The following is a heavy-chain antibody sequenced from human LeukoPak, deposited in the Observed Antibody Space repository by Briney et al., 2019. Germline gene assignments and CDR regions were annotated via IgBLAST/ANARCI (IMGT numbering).Heavy chain of an antibody. D-gene: IGHD3-10*01. Sequence: GGSLRLSCAASGCTFSSYSMNWVRQAPGKGLEWVSSISSSSSYIYYADSVKGRFTISRDNARNSLYLQMNSLRAEDTAVYYCARESNMPRGYYGSGSYSDYWGQGTLVTVSS. J-gene: IGHJ4*02. CDR1: GCTFSSYS. V-gene: IGHV3-21*01. CDR2: ISSSSSYI. CDR3: ARESNMPRGYYGSGSYSDY.